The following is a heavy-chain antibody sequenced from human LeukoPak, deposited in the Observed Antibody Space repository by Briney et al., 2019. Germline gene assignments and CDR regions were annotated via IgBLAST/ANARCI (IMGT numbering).Heavy chain of an antibody. CDR3: ARDGEERAY. D-gene: IGHD3-10*01. CDR1: GFTFSSYG. Sequence: GGSLRLSCAASGFTFSSYGMQWVGQAPGKGLEWVAFIRYDGSNKYYTDSVKGRFTISRDNSKKTLYLQMNSLRAEDTAVYYCARDGEERAYWGQGTLVTVSS. V-gene: IGHV3-30*02. CDR2: IRYDGSNK. J-gene: IGHJ4*02.